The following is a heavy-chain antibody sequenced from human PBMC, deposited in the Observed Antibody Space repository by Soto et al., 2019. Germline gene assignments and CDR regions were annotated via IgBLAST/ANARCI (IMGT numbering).Heavy chain of an antibody. D-gene: IGHD2-2*01. V-gene: IGHV1-18*01. CDR2: ISAYNGNT. CDR1: GYTFTSYG. CDR3: ATYCSSTSCSPIYYYYGMDV. J-gene: IGHJ6*02. Sequence: QVQLVQSGAEVKKPGASVKVSCKASGYTFTSYGINWVRQAPGQGLEWMGWISAYNGNTNYAQKLQGRVTMTTDTSTSTAYMELRSLRSDDTAVYYCATYCSSTSCSPIYYYYGMDVWGQGTTVTVSS.